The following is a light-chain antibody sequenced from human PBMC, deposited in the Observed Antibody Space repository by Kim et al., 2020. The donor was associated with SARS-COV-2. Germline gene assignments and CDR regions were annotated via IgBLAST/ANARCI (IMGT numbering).Light chain of an antibody. CDR1: SSSSGAGYD. CDR3: QSYDSSLRGSV. CDR2: GNS. J-gene: IGLJ3*02. Sequence: VTIFCTGSSSSSGAGYDVHWYQQLPGTAPNLLIYGNSNRPSGVPDRFSGSKSGTSASLAITGLQAEDEADYYCQSYDSSLRGSVFGGGTQLTVL. V-gene: IGLV1-40*01.